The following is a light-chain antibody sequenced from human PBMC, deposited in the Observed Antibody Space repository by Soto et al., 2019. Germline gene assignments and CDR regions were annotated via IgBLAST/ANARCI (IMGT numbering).Light chain of an antibody. V-gene: IGLV2-14*01. CDR3: NSYTTSETYV. CDR2: DVN. Sequence: QSVLTQPASVSGSRGQSITISCTGTNSVVGSYNRVSWYQQPPGTAPKLIIYDVNNRPSGVSYRFSGSKSGNTASLTISGLQAEDEADYYCNSYTTSETYVFGTGTKVTVL. CDR1: NSVVGSYNR. J-gene: IGLJ1*01.